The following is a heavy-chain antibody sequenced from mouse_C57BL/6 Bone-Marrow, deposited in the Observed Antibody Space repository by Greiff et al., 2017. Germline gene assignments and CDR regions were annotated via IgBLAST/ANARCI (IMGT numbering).Heavy chain of an antibody. CDR3: ARSPLPRGYFDV. Sequence: QVQLQQPGAELVKPGASVKLSCKASGYTFTSYWMHWVKQRPGQGLEWIGMIHPNSGSTNYNEKFKSKATLTVDKSSSPAYMQLSSLTSEDSAVYYCARSPLPRGYFDVWGTGTTGTVSS. CDR1: GYTFTSYW. V-gene: IGHV1-64*01. D-gene: IGHD5-1*01. CDR2: IHPNSGST. J-gene: IGHJ1*03.